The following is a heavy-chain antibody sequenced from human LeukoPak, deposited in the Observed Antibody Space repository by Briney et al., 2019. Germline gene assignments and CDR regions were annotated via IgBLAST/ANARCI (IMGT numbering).Heavy chain of an antibody. CDR3: AREPAYCSSTSCYPYYFDY. CDR2: IYYSGST. Sequence: KASQTLSLTCTVSGGSISSGGYYWSWIRQHPGKGLEWIGYIYYSGSTYYNPSLKSRVTISVDTSKNQFSLKLSSVTAADTAVYYCAREPAYCSSTSCYPYYFDYWGQGTLVTVSS. CDR1: GGSISSGGYY. J-gene: IGHJ4*02. D-gene: IGHD2-2*01. V-gene: IGHV4-31*03.